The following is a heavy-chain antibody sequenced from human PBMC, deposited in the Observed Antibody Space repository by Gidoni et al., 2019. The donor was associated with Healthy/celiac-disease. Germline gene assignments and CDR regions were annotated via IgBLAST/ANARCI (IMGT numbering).Heavy chain of an antibody. D-gene: IGHD5-12*01. CDR2: IYPGDSDT. V-gene: IGHV5-51*01. CDR1: GYSFPSYW. CDR3: ARLGHGDGYNHDAFDI. J-gene: IGHJ3*02. Sequence: EVQLVQSGAEVKKPGESLKISCKGSGYSFPSYWIGWVRQMPGKGLEWMGIIYPGDSDTRYSPSFQGQVTISADKSISTAYLQWSSLKASDTAMYYCARLGHGDGYNHDAFDIWGQGTMVTVSS.